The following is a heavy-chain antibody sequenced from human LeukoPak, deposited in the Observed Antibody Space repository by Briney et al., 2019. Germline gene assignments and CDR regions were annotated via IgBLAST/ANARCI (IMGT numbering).Heavy chain of an antibody. CDR1: GYTFTSYN. D-gene: IGHD6-19*01. Sequence: APVKVSCKASGYTFTSYNINWVRQAAGQGLEWMGWMNPNSGNTGYAQKFQGRVTITRNTSISTAYMELSSLRSEDTDVSYCARGALAGEFIDYMEVWGKGTTVTVSS. J-gene: IGHJ6*03. CDR3: ARGALAGEFIDYMEV. CDR2: MNPNSGNT. V-gene: IGHV1-8*01.